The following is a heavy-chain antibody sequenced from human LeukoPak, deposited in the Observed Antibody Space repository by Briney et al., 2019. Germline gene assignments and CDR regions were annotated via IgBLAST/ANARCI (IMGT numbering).Heavy chain of an antibody. J-gene: IGHJ4*02. CDR2: IIPIFGIA. Sequence: GSSVKVSCKASGGTFSSYAISWVRQAPGQWLEWMGRIIPIFGIANYAQKFQGRVTITADKSTSTAYMELSSLRSEDTAVYYCARSGYSYGSRHYYFDYWGQGTLVTVSS. CDR1: GGTFSSYA. V-gene: IGHV1-69*04. CDR3: ARSGYSYGSRHYYFDY. D-gene: IGHD5-18*01.